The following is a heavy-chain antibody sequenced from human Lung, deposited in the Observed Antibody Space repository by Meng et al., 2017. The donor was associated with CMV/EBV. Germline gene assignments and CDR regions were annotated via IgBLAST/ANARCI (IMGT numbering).Heavy chain of an antibody. CDR1: GYTFTGYY. J-gene: IGHJ6*02. Sequence: SVKVSXKASGYTFTGYYMHWVRQAPGQGLEWMGWINPNSGGTNYAQKFQGRVTMTRDTSISTAYMELSRLRSDDTAVYYCAYTYDFWSGYYPPGMDVWGQGXTVTVSS. CDR2: INPNSGGT. CDR3: AYTYDFWSGYYPPGMDV. V-gene: IGHV1-2*02. D-gene: IGHD3-3*01.